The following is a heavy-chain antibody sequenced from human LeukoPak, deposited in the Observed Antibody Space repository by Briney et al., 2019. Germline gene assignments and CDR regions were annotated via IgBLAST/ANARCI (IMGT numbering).Heavy chain of an antibody. CDR1: GYTFTSYF. J-gene: IGHJ4*02. CDR3: ARDYYDSSGYAPWYYFDY. V-gene: IGHV1-18*01. Sequence: SVKVSCKASGYTFTSYFISWVRQAPGQGLEWMGGISVYNSNTNYAQKLQDRVTMTTDTSTSTAYMELRSLRSDDTAVYYCARDYYDSSGYAPWYYFDYWGQGTLVTVSS. CDR2: ISVYNSNT. D-gene: IGHD3-22*01.